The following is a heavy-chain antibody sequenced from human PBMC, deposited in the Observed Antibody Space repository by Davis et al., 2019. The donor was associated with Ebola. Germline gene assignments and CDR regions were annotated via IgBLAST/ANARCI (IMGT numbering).Heavy chain of an antibody. Sequence: AASVKVSCKASGGTFSSYAISWVRQAPGQGLEWMGGIIPIFGTANYAQKFQGRVTITADKSTSTAYMELSSLRSEDTAVYYCAREVLGVRGPPKYYYYGMDVWGQGTTVTVSS. CDR1: GGTFSSYA. CDR3: AREVLGVRGPPKYYYYGMDV. J-gene: IGHJ6*02. V-gene: IGHV1-69*06. D-gene: IGHD3-10*01. CDR2: IIPIFGTA.